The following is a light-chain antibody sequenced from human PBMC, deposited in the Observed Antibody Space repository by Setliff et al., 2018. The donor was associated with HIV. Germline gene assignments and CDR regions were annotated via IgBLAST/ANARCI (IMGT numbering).Light chain of an antibody. CDR2: DVT. CDR1: SSDVGAYNY. CDR3: WSYAGSSWV. J-gene: IGLJ1*01. V-gene: IGLV2-11*01. Sequence: QSVLAQPRSVSGSPGQSVAISCTGTSSDVGAYNYVSWYQQHPGKAPKRMIYDVTNQPSGVPDRFSGSKSGNTASLTISGLQADDEADYYCWSYAGSSWVFGTGTKVTVL.